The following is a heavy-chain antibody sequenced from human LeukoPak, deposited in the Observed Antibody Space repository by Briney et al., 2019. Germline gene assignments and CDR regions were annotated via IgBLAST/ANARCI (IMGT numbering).Heavy chain of an antibody. D-gene: IGHD6-13*01. CDR3: ARSSIAAAGLTEIWFDL. J-gene: IGHJ5*02. CDR1: GYSFTSYW. V-gene: IGHV5-51*01. Sequence: GESLKISCKGSGYSFTSYWIGWVRQMPGKGLEWMGIIYPGDSDTRYSPSFQGQVTISADKSISTAYLQWSSLKASDTAMYYCARSSIAAAGLTEIWFDLWGQGTLVTVSS. CDR2: IYPGDSDT.